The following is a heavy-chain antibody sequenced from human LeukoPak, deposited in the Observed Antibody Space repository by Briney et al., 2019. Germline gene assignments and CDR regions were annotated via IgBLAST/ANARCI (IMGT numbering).Heavy chain of an antibody. V-gene: IGHV3-74*01. D-gene: IGHD6-19*01. CDR3: ARGGWSRAFDI. Sequence: GGSLRLSCAASGFTFSSYWMHWVRQAPGKGLVWVSRINSDGSSKSYADSVKGRFTISRDNAKNTLYLQMNSLRAEATAVYYCARGGWSRAFDIWGQGTMVTVSS. CDR2: INSDGSSK. J-gene: IGHJ3*02. CDR1: GFTFSSYW.